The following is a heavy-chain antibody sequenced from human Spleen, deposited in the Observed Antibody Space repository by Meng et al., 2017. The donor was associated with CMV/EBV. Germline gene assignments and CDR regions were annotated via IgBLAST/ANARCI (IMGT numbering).Heavy chain of an antibody. D-gene: IGHD3/OR15-3a*01. CDR3: ARASWDWLPLYGMDV. J-gene: IGHJ6*02. Sequence: SVKVSCKASGYTFTGYYMHWVRQAPGQGLEWMGWINPNSGGTNYAQKFQGRVTMTRDTSISTAYMELSRLRSDDTAVYYCARASWDWLPLYGMDVWGQGTTVTVSS. V-gene: IGHV1-2*02. CDR2: INPNSGGT. CDR1: GYTFTGYY.